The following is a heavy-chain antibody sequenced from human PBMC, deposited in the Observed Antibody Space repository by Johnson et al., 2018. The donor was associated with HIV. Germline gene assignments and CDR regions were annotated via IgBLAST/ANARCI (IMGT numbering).Heavy chain of an antibody. Sequence: MLLVESGGGLIQPGGSLRLSCAASGFTVSSNYMSWVRQAPGTGLEWVPIIYGGGSTYDADSVTGRFTISRDNSKNTLNLQMNSLRAEDTAVYYCARERKMIVVDDDAFDIWGQGTMVTVSS. CDR1: GFTVSSNY. D-gene: IGHD3-22*01. V-gene: IGHV3-66*03. CDR3: ARERKMIVVDDDAFDI. CDR2: IYGGGST. J-gene: IGHJ3*02.